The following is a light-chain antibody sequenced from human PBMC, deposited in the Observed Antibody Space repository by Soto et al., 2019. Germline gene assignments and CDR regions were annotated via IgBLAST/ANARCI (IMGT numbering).Light chain of an antibody. V-gene: IGKV3-15*01. Sequence: EIVMTQSPATLSVSPGERATLSCRASQSVSTNLVWYQQKPGQAPRLLIYGASTSATGVPGRFSGTGSGTEFTLTISSLQSEDSAVYYCQQYNHWWTFGQGTQVEI. CDR3: QQYNHWWT. J-gene: IGKJ1*01. CDR1: QSVSTN. CDR2: GAS.